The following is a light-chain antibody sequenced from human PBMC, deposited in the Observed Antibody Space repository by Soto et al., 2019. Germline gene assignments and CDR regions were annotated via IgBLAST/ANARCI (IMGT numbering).Light chain of an antibody. CDR2: KAS. CDR1: QSISSW. J-gene: IGKJ1*01. Sequence: DIQMTQSPSTLSASVGDRVTITCRASQSISSWLAWYQQKPGKAPKLLIYKASSLESGVPSRFSGSGSGTEFTLTISSLQPDDFATYYCHQDNSFPTFRQGTKVEIK. V-gene: IGKV1-5*03. CDR3: HQDNSFPT.